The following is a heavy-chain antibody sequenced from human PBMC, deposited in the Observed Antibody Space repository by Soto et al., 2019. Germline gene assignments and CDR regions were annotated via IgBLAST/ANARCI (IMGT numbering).Heavy chain of an antibody. CDR1: GFTFSSYA. Sequence: EVQLLESGGGLVQPGGSLRLSCAASGFTFSSYAMSWVRQAPGKGLEWVSAISGSGGSTYYADSVKGRFTISRDNSKNTLYLQMNSLRAEDTGVYYCAKARATVPAATKGWFDPWGPGTLVTVSS. D-gene: IGHD2-2*01. J-gene: IGHJ5*02. CDR2: ISGSGGST. CDR3: AKARATVPAATKGWFDP. V-gene: IGHV3-23*01.